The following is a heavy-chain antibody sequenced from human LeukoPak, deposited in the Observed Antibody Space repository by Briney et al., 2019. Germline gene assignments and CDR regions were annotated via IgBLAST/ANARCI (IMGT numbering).Heavy chain of an antibody. CDR1: GYTFTTYY. CDR3: ARESLGSYKTVVIVARSHDAFDM. CDR2: INPSGGST. D-gene: IGHD3-22*01. Sequence: ASVKVSCKASGYTFTTYYVHWVRQAPGQGLEWMGIINPSGGSTTYAQKFRGRLTMTRDMSTSTVYMNVSNLRSEDTAVYYCARESLGSYKTVVIVARSHDAFDMWGQGTMVTVSS. V-gene: IGHV1-46*01. J-gene: IGHJ3*02.